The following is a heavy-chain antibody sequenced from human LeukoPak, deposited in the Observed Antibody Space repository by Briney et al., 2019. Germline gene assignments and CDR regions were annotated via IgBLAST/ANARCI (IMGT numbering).Heavy chain of an antibody. CDR1: GGTFSSYA. CDR2: IIPIFGTA. J-gene: IGHJ5*02. CDR3: ARAVMVRGVIPWFDP. V-gene: IGHV1-69*13. Sequence: ASVKVSCKASGGTFSSYAICWVRQAPGQGLEWMGGIIPIFGTANYAQKFQGRVTITADESTSTAYMELSSLRSEDTAVYYCARAVMVRGVIPWFDPWGQGTLVTVSS. D-gene: IGHD3-10*01.